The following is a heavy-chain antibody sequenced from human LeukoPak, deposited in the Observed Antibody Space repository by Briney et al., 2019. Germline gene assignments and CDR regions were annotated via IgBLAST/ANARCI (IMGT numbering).Heavy chain of an antibody. V-gene: IGHV1-69*05. J-gene: IGHJ4*02. CDR3: ARADCSSTSCPEDFDY. CDR2: IIPMFRTA. D-gene: IGHD2-2*01. Sequence: SVKVSCKASGGTFSSYAISWVRQAPGQGLEWMGGIIPMFRTANYAQKFQGRVTITTDESTSTAYMELSSLRSEDTAVYYCARADCSSTSCPEDFDYWGQGTLVTVSS. CDR1: GGTFSSYA.